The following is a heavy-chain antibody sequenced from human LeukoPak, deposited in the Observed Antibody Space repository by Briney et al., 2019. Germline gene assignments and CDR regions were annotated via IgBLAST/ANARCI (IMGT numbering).Heavy chain of an antibody. J-gene: IGHJ3*02. Sequence: GESLKISCKASGYTFSSYWIGWVRQMPGKGLELMGIIYPGDSYTKYSPSFQGQVTISADKSISTAYLQWNSLKASDTAMYYCARPLIPVAEDAFDIWDQGTMVTVSS. CDR1: GYTFSSYW. CDR3: ARPLIPVAEDAFDI. V-gene: IGHV5-51*01. D-gene: IGHD6-19*01. CDR2: IYPGDSYT.